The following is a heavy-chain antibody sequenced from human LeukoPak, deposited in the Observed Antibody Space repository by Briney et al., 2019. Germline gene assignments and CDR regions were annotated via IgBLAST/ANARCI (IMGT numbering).Heavy chain of an antibody. V-gene: IGHV1-46*01. Sequence: ASVKVSCKASGYTFTGYYMHWVRQAPGQGLEWMGIINPSGGSTSYAQKFQGRVTMTRDMSTSTVYMELSSLRSEDTAVYYCAKSSSAWYSSGWYANYFDYWGQGTLVTVSS. J-gene: IGHJ4*02. CDR2: INPSGGST. CDR3: AKSSSAWYSSGWYANYFDY. CDR1: GYTFTGYY. D-gene: IGHD6-19*01.